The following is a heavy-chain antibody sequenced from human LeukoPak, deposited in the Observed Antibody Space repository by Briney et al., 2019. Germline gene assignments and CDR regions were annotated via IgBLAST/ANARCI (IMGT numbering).Heavy chain of an antibody. CDR2: IFPGDSDT. CDR3: ARRMTTVPYFHH. CDR1: GYSFASYW. V-gene: IGHV5-51*03. D-gene: IGHD4-17*01. J-gene: IGHJ4*02. Sequence: GGSLNIXCKCSGYSFASYWIGWVRQMPGKGLEWMGIIFPGDSDTRYSPSFQGQVTISADKSISTAYLQWNSLKASDTAMYSCARRMTTVPYFHHWGQGTLVTVSS.